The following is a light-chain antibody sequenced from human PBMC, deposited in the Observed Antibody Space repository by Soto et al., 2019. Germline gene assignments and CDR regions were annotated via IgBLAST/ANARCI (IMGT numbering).Light chain of an antibody. CDR1: QSLLHSDGNTY. CDR2: KVS. Sequence: DVVMTQSPLSLPVTLGQPASISCRSSQSLLHSDGNTYLNWFQQRPGQSPRRLIYKVSNRDSGVPDRFSVSGSGTDFTLKISRVEAEDVAIYYCMQGSHWPLWTFGQGTKVEIK. CDR3: MQGSHWPLWT. V-gene: IGKV2-30*02. J-gene: IGKJ1*01.